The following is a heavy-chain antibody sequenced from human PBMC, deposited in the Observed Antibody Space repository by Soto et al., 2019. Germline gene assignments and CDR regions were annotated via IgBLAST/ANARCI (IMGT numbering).Heavy chain of an antibody. V-gene: IGHV1-46*03. D-gene: IGHD5-12*01. CDR3: ARARRDGYNSGPRDFYFDY. J-gene: IGHJ4*02. CDR1: GYTFTSYH. Sequence: QVQLVQSGAEVKKPGASVQVSCKASGYTFTSYHMHWVRQAPGQGLEWMGIINPSGGSTSYAQKFQGRVTMTRDTSTRTVYMDLSSLRSEDTAVYYCARARRDGYNSGPRDFYFDYWGQGTLVTVSS. CDR2: INPSGGST.